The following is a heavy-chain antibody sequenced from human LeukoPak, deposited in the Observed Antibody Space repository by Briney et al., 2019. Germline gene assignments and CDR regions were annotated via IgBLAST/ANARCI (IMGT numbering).Heavy chain of an antibody. CDR2: ISYDGSNK. Sequence: GGSPRLSCAASGFTFSSYAMHWVRQAPGKGLEWVAVISYDGSNKYYADSVKGRFTISRDNSKNTLYLQMNSLRADDTAVYYCAGQWLVNEEAFDPWGQGTLVTVSS. V-gene: IGHV3-30-3*01. D-gene: IGHD6-19*01. CDR3: AGQWLVNEEAFDP. CDR1: GFTFSSYA. J-gene: IGHJ5*02.